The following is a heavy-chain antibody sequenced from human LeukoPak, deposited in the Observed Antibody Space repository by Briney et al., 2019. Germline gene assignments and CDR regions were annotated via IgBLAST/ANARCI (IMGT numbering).Heavy chain of an antibody. D-gene: IGHD3/OR15-3a*01. CDR3: ARGGVGLLIIPGWEYDYYGLDV. Sequence: GGSLRLSCAASEFTLNTYSMNWVRQAAGKGLECVSSISSSGCYMYYADSVKGRFTISRDNAKNSLYLQMNSLRAEDTAVYYCARGGVGLLIIPGWEYDYYGLDVWGQGTTVTVSS. CDR2: ISSSGCYM. J-gene: IGHJ6*02. V-gene: IGHV3-21*06. CDR1: EFTLNTYS.